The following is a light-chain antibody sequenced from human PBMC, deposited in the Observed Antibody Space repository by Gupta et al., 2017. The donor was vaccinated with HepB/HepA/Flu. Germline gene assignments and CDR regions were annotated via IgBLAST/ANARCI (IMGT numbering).Light chain of an antibody. CDR3: VQGKRWPFS. V-gene: IGKV2-30*01. Sequence: VLTQSPHSLPVTLGQWASISCRSSQNLLFSDVNTFLHGYQQRPGQSPRRLIYRVSNRESGVPDRFSGSGSGTDFTLKISRVEAEDIGVYYCVQGKRWPFSFGGGTKVEIK. CDR1: QNLLFSDVNTF. J-gene: IGKJ4*01. CDR2: RVS.